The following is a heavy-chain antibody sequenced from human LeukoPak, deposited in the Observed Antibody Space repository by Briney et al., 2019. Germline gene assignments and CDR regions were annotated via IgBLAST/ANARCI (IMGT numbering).Heavy chain of an antibody. CDR3: APTRYCSGGSCYEGIL. J-gene: IGHJ4*02. Sequence: GASVKVSCKASGGTFSSYAISWVRQAPGQGLEWMGRIIPILGIANYAQKFQGRVTITADKSTSTAYMELSSLRSEDTAVYYCAPTRYCSGGSCYEGILWGQGTLVTVSS. D-gene: IGHD2-15*01. V-gene: IGHV1-69*04. CDR2: IIPILGIA. CDR1: GGTFSSYA.